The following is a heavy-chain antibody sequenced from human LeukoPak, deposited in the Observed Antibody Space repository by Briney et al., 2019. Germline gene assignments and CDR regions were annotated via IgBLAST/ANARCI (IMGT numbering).Heavy chain of an antibody. CDR3: AKDREDYYDSSGPPV. D-gene: IGHD3-22*01. J-gene: IGHJ4*02. Sequence: XXTXXSYGMHRVRQAPGKGLEWVAVIWYDGSNKYYADSVKGRFTISRDNSKNTLYLQMNSLRAEDTAVYYCAKDREDYYDSSGPPVWGQGTLVTVSS. V-gene: IGHV3-33*06. CDR2: IWYDGSNK. CDR1: XXTXXSYG.